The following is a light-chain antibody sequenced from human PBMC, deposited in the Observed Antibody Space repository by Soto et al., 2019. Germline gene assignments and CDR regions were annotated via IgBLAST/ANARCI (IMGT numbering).Light chain of an antibody. J-gene: IGLJ3*02. CDR2: GDS. V-gene: IGLV1-40*01. CDR3: QSYDSSLSGWL. CDR1: SSNIGGGYN. Sequence: QSVLTQPPSVSGAPGQRVTISCTGSSSNIGGGYNVHWYQQVPGTAPKLLIYGDSNRPSGVPDRFSGSKSGTSASLAITGLQAEDEADYYCQSYDSSLSGWLFGGGTKLTVL.